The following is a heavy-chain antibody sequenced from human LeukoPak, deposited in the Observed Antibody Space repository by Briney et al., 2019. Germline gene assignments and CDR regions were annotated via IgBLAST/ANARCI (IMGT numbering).Heavy chain of an antibody. CDR1: GFTFSSYA. D-gene: IGHD5-18*01. CDR2: ISGSGGST. J-gene: IGHJ4*02. V-gene: IGHV3-23*01. CDR3: AKDRVRRGYSYGYDDY. Sequence: PGGSLRLSCAASGFTFSSYAMSWVRQAPGKGLEWVSAISGSGGSTYYADSVKGRFTISRDNSKNTLYLQMNSLRAEDTAVYYCAKDRVRRGYSYGYDDYWGQGTLVTVSS.